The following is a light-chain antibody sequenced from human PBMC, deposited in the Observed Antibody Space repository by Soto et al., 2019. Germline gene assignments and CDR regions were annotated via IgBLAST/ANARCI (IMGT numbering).Light chain of an antibody. CDR2: DAS. Sequence: EIVLTQSPATLSLSPGERATLSCRASQSVGSFLAWYQQKSGQTPRLLIYDASNRVTGITARFSGSGSGTDFTLTISSLEPEDFAVYYCQHRANWLGTFGPGTKVDMK. CDR3: QHRANWLGT. J-gene: IGKJ3*01. CDR1: QSVGSF. V-gene: IGKV3-11*01.